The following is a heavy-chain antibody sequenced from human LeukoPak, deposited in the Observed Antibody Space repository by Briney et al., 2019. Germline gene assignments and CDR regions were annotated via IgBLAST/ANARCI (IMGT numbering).Heavy chain of an antibody. D-gene: IGHD2-21*01. CDR1: GGSISSSSYY. CDR2: IYYSGST. V-gene: IGHV4-39*01. CDR3: ARLVARGMGY. Sequence: ETLSLTCTVSGGSISSSSYYWGWIRQPPGKGLEWIGSIYYSGSTYYNPSLKSRVTISVDTSKNQFSLKLSSVTAADTAVYYCARLVARGMGYWGQGTLVTVSS. J-gene: IGHJ4*02.